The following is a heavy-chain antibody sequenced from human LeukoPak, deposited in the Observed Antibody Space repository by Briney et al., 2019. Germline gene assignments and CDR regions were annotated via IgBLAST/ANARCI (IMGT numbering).Heavy chain of an antibody. D-gene: IGHD3-16*01. Sequence: PSETLSLTCAVYGGSFSGYYWSWIRQPPGKGLEWIGEINHSGSTNYNPSLKSRVTISVDTSKNQFSLKLSPVTAADTAVYYCASLGLANYYYYMDVWGKGTTVTVSS. CDR2: INHSGST. J-gene: IGHJ6*03. V-gene: IGHV4-34*01. CDR1: GGSFSGYY. CDR3: ASLGLANYYYYMDV.